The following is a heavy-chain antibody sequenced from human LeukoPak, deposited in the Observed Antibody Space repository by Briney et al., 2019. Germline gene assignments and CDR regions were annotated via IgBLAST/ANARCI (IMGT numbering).Heavy chain of an antibody. J-gene: IGHJ4*02. D-gene: IGHD3-3*01. CDR3: ARTATIFGVVTADY. V-gene: IGHV3-66*02. Sequence: GGSLRLSCAASGFTFSSYAMSWVRQAPGKGLEWVSVIYSGGSTYYADSVKGRFTISRDNSKNTLYLQMNSLRAEDTAVYYCARTATIFGVVTADYWGQGTLVTVSS. CDR1: GFTFSSYA. CDR2: IYSGGST.